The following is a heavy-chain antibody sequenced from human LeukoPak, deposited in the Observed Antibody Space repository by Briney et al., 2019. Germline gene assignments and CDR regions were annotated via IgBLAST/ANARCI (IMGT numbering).Heavy chain of an antibody. CDR1: GFTFSSYS. CDR3: ASQVVARGFDY. Sequence: GGSLRLSCAASGFTFSSYSMNWVRQAPGKGLEWVSSISSSSSYIYYADSVKGRFTISRDNAKNSPYLQMNSLRVEDTAVYYCASQVVARGFDYWGQGTLVTVSS. V-gene: IGHV3-21*04. J-gene: IGHJ4*02. D-gene: IGHD2-15*01. CDR2: ISSSSSYI.